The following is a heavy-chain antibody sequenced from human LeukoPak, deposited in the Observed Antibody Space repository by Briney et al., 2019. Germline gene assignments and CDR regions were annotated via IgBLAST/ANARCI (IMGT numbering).Heavy chain of an antibody. Sequence: SETLSLTCSVSGDSIIGYYWGWIRQPPGKGLEWIGNIYYTGNTYYNSSLKSRVTISLDTSKNQFSLKVISMTAADTAAYYCARGFAVTTKVVDYFDYWGQGTLVTVSS. V-gene: IGHV4-39*07. CDR1: GDSIIGYY. J-gene: IGHJ4*02. CDR3: ARGFAVTTKVVDYFDY. D-gene: IGHD4-17*01. CDR2: IYYTGNT.